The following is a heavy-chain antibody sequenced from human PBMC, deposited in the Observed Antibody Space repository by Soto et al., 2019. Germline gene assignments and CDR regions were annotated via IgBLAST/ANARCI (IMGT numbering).Heavy chain of an antibody. Sequence: QVQLVESGGGVVQPGRSLRLSCAASGFIFSSYALHWVRQAPGKGLEWVAVISYDGSSKYYADSVKGRFTMSRDNSKNTLYLQMNRLRAEDTAVYYCASVGGWDYSGSRCYHPDYWGQGTLVTVSS. CDR2: ISYDGSSK. V-gene: IGHV3-30-3*01. CDR1: GFIFSSYA. CDR3: ASVGGWDYSGSRCYHPDY. J-gene: IGHJ4*02. D-gene: IGHD3-10*01.